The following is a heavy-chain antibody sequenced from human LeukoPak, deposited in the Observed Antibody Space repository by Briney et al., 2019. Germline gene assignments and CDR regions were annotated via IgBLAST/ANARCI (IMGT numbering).Heavy chain of an antibody. D-gene: IGHD2-21*01. V-gene: IGHV1-3*03. J-gene: IGHJ5*02. CDR1: GYTFTSTA. Sequence: GASVKVSCKASGYTFTSTAMSWVRQAPGQRLEWMGWINAGNGNTKYSQEFQGRVTITRDTSASTVYMELSSLRSEDMAVYYCARSLSDFYPNWFDPWGQGTPVTVSS. CDR3: ARSLSDFYPNWFDP. CDR2: INAGNGNT.